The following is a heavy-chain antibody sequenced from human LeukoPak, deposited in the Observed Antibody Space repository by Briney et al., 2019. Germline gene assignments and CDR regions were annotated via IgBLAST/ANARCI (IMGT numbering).Heavy chain of an antibody. D-gene: IGHD5-24*01. CDR2: IYPDDSDP. CDR3: ARLDGYNYFDY. V-gene: IGHV5-51*01. J-gene: IGHJ4*02. Sequence: HGESLKISCKGSGYTFTNYWIGWVRQMPRKGLEWMAIIYPDDSDPRYSPSFQGHVTITADKSINTAYLQWSSLKASDTAMYYCARLDGYNYFDYWGQGTLVTVSS. CDR1: GYTFTNYW.